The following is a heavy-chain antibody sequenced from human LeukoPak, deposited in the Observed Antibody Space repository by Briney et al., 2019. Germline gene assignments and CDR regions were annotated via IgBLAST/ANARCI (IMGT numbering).Heavy chain of an antibody. V-gene: IGHV3-33*01. CDR1: GFIFSTYG. D-gene: IGHD3-10*01. Sequence: GRSLRLSCAASGFIFSTYGMHWVRQAPGKGLEWVAVIWYDGSNRNYADSVKGRFTISRDNSKNTVYLQMNSLRGEDTAVCYCARERGSGSHYAIDTWGQGTMVTVSS. J-gene: IGHJ3*02. CDR2: IWYDGSNR. CDR3: ARERGSGSHYAIDT.